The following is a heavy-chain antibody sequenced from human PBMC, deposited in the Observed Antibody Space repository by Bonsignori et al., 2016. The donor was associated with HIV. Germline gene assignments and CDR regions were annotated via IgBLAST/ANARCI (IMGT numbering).Heavy chain of an antibody. Sequence: GESLKISCAASGFTFSSYWMSWVRQAPGKGLEWVANIKQDGSEKYYVDSVKGRFTISRDNAKNSLYLQMNSLRAEDTAVYYCAREPGRTTYYDFWSGYGYYYYYYYMDVWGKGTTVTVSS. D-gene: IGHD3-3*01. V-gene: IGHV3-7*01. CDR1: GFTFSSYW. J-gene: IGHJ6*03. CDR2: IKQDGSEK. CDR3: AREPGRTTYYDFWSGYGYYYYYYYMDV.